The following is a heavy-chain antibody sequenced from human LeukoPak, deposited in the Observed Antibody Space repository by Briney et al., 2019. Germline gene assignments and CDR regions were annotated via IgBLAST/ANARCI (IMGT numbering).Heavy chain of an antibody. CDR1: GFSFSSYG. CDR3: ARGVDGDYFDY. Sequence: GGSLRLSCAASGFSFSSYGMHWVRQAPGKGLEWVAVIWYDGSKKYYADSVKGRSTISRDNSKNTLYLQMNSLRAEDTAVYYCARGVDGDYFDYWGQGTLVTVSS. V-gene: IGHV3-33*01. D-gene: IGHD2-15*01. J-gene: IGHJ4*02. CDR2: IWYDGSKK.